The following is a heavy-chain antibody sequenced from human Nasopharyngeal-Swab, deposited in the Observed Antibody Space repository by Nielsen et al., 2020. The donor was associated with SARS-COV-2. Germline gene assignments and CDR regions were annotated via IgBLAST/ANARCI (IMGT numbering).Heavy chain of an antibody. Sequence: GESLKISCKGSGYSFTSYRIGGGRQRPGKGLEWMGIIYPGDSDTRYSPSFQGQVTISADKSISTAYLQWSSLKASDTAMYYCARQLRSRTNDAFDIWGQGTMVTVSS. V-gene: IGHV5-51*01. D-gene: IGHD5-12*01. CDR2: IYPGDSDT. J-gene: IGHJ3*02. CDR3: ARQLRSRTNDAFDI. CDR1: GYSFTSYR.